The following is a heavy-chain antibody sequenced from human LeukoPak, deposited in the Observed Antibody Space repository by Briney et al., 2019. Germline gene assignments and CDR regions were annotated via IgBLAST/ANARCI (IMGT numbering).Heavy chain of an antibody. CDR3: ARDWPTIAAAGTIPEYFQH. Sequence: PGGSLRLSCAASGFTFSSYSMNWVRQAPGKGLEWVSSITSRSSYIYYADSVKGRFTISRDNAKNSLYLQMNSLRAEDTAVYYCARDWPTIAAAGTIPEYFQHWGQGTLVTVSS. CDR1: GFTFSSYS. CDR2: ITSRSSYI. D-gene: IGHD6-13*01. J-gene: IGHJ1*01. V-gene: IGHV3-21*01.